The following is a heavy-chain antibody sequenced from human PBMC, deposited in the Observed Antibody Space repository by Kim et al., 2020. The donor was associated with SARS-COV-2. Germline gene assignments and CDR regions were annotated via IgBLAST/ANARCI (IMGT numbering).Heavy chain of an antibody. CDR1: GGSIGYSNYY. J-gene: IGHJ4*02. CDR2: IFYSGTT. Sequence: SETLSLTCTVSGGSIGYSNYYWGWIRQPPGKGLEWIGTIFYSGTTNDNPSLRSRITMTVDTSKHQFSLNLRSVTAADTAVYYCALWPYSFHTRCFSSPFDYWGQGAVVTVSS. D-gene: IGHD2-21*01. V-gene: IGHV4-39*01. CDR3: ALWPYSFHTRCFSSPFDY.